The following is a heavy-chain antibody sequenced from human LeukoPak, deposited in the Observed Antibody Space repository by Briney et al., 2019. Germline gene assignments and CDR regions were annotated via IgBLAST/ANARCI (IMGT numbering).Heavy chain of an antibody. D-gene: IGHD1-26*01. CDR1: GYTFTSYY. V-gene: IGHV1-46*01. CDR3: AREVPQVGATIDY. Sequence: GESLKISYKASGYTFTSYYMHWVRQAPGQGLEWMGIINPSGGSTSYAQKFQGRVTMTRDMSTSTVYMELSSLRSEDTAVYYCAREVPQVGATIDYWGQGTLVTVSS. CDR2: INPSGGST. J-gene: IGHJ4*02.